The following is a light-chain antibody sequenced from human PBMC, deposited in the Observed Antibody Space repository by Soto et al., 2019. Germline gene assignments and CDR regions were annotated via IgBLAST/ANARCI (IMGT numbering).Light chain of an antibody. V-gene: IGKV1-39*01. CDR3: QQSFRLPHT. J-gene: IGKJ5*01. CDR1: QSISTY. Sequence: DIQMTQSPSSLSASVGDRVTITCRASQSISTYLNWYQQKPGKAPVLLIYTASSLQSGVPSRFSGSGSGTDFTLTISSLQPVDFATYSCQQSFRLPHTFGHATRQE. CDR2: TAS.